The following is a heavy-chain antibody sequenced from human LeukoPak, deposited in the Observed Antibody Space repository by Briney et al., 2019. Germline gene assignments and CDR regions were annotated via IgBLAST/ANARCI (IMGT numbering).Heavy chain of an antibody. J-gene: IGHJ3*02. CDR3: AKDRYYDSSGYFPRHAFDI. CDR1: GFTFSSYA. D-gene: IGHD3-22*01. CDR2: ISWNSGSI. V-gene: IGHV3-9*01. Sequence: GGSLRLSCAASGFTFSSYAMSWVRQAPGKGLEWVSGISWNSGSIGYADSVKGRFTISRDNAKNSLYLQMNSLRAEDTALYYCAKDRYYDSSGYFPRHAFDIWGQGTMVTVSS.